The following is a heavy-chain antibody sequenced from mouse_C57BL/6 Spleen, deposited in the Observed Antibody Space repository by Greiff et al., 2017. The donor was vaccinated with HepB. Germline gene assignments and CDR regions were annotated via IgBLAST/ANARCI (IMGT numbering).Heavy chain of an antibody. J-gene: IGHJ1*03. CDR1: GFTFSDYY. D-gene: IGHD2-5*01. CDR3: ARDYSSDWYFDV. CDR2: INYDGSST. Sequence: EVKLVESEGGLVQPGSSMKLSCTASGFTFSDYYMAWVRQVPEKGLEWVANINYDGSSTYYLDSLKSRFIISRDNAKNMLYLQMSSLKSEDTATYYCARDYSSDWYFDVWGTGTTVTVSS. V-gene: IGHV5-16*01.